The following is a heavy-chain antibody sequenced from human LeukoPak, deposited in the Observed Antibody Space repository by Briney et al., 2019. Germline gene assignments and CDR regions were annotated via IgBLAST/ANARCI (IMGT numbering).Heavy chain of an antibody. V-gene: IGHV6-1*01. Sequence: SQTLSLTCAISGGSVSSNSAAWIWIRQSPSRGLEWLGRTYFRSKWYNDYAVSVKSRITINPATSTNQFSLQLNSVTPEDTAVYYCARDLSSGTAMVEDQFDYWGQGTLVTVSS. CDR1: GGSVSSNSAA. CDR2: TYFRSKWYN. J-gene: IGHJ4*02. CDR3: ARDLSSGTAMVEDQFDY. D-gene: IGHD5-18*01.